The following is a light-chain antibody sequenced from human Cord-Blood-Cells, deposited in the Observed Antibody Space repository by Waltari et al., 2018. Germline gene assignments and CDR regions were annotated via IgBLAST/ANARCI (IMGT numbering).Light chain of an antibody. V-gene: IGKV4-1*01. J-gene: IGKJ2*01. CDR3: QQYYSTPPYT. Sequence: DIVMTQSPDSLAVSLGERATIQCKSSQSVLYSSNNKNYLAWYQHKPGQPPKLLIYWASTRESGVPDRFSGSGSGTDFTLTISSLQAEDVAVYYCQQYYSTPPYTFGQGTKLEIK. CDR2: WAS. CDR1: QSVLYSSNNKNY.